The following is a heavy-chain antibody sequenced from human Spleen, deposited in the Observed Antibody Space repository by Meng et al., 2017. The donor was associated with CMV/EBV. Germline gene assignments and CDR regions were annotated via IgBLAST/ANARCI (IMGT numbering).Heavy chain of an antibody. CDR1: GFSFSSNT. V-gene: IGHV1-2*02. CDR3: AREGMVVTIEKGFDY. J-gene: IGHJ4*02. D-gene: IGHD4/OR15-4a*01. Sequence: GESLKISCAAPGFSFSSNTMNWVRQAPGQGLEWMGWINPDSGGTNYAQKFQGRVTMTRDTSISTAYMELSRLRSDDTAVYYCAREGMVVTIEKGFDYWGQGTLVTVSS. CDR2: INPDSGGT.